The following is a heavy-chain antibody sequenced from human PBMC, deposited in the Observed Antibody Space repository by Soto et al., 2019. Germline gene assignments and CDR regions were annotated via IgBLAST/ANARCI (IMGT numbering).Heavy chain of an antibody. J-gene: IGHJ6*02. CDR3: ARVPYYDFWSGYSSYGMDV. V-gene: IGHV4-31*03. D-gene: IGHD3-3*01. CDR1: GGSISSGGYY. CDR2: IYCSGST. Sequence: QVQLQESGPGLVKPSQTLSLTCTVSGGSISSGGYYWSWIRQHPGKDLEWIGYIYCSGSTYYNPSLKSRVTLSVDTSKNQFSLKLSSVTAADTAVYYCARVPYYDFWSGYSSYGMDVWGQGTTVTVSS.